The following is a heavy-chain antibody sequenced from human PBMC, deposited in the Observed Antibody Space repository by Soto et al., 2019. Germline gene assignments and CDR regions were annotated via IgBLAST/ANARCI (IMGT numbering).Heavy chain of an antibody. J-gene: IGHJ4*02. CDR1: GGSIRNYY. CDR3: ASRKSSPYFDY. Sequence: PSETLSLTCTVSGGSIRNYYWSWIRQPPGKGLEWIGYVYSSGSTYYNPSLKSRVTISVDTSKNQFSLKLSSVTAADTAVYYCASRKSSPYFDYWGQGTLVTVSS. D-gene: IGHD3-10*01. V-gene: IGHV4-59*08. CDR2: VYSSGST.